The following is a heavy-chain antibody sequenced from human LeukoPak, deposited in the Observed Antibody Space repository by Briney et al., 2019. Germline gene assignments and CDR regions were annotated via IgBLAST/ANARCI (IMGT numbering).Heavy chain of an antibody. CDR2: IIPIFGTA. V-gene: IGHV1-69*01. J-gene: IGHJ4*02. Sequence: SVKVSCKASGGTFSSYAISWVRQAPGQGLEWMGGIIPIFGTANYAQKFQGRVTITADESTSTAYMELSSLRSEDTAVYYCAGSIVATVGMFDYWGQGTLVTVSS. CDR1: GGTFSSYA. D-gene: IGHD5-12*01. CDR3: AGSIVATVGMFDY.